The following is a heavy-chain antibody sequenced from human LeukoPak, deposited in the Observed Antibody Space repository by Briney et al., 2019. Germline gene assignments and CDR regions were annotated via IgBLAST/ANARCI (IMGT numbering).Heavy chain of an antibody. J-gene: IGHJ3*02. Sequence: SETLSLTCTVSGGSISSYHWSWIRQPPGKGLEWIGDTYNSGSTNYNPSLKSRVTISVDTSKNQFSLKLTSVTAADTAVYYCAGGIFGVVINAFHIWGQGTMVTVSS. D-gene: IGHD3-3*01. CDR1: GGSISSYH. V-gene: IGHV4-59*01. CDR2: TYNSGST. CDR3: AGGIFGVVINAFHI.